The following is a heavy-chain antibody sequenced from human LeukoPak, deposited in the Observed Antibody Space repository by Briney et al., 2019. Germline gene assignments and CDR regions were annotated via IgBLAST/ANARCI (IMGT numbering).Heavy chain of an antibody. CDR3: AREAYSSSLD. J-gene: IGHJ4*02. CDR1: GFPFSRYN. D-gene: IGHD6-13*01. CDR2: IYSGGST. V-gene: IGHV3-53*01. Sequence: GGSLRLSCAASGFPFSRYNMNWVRQAPGKGLEWVSVIYSGGSTYYADSVKGRFTISRDNSKNTLYLQMNSLRAEDTAVYYCAREAYSSSLDWGQGTLVTVSS.